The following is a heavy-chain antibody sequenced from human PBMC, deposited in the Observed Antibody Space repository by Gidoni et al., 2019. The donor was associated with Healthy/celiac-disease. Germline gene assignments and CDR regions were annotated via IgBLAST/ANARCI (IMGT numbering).Heavy chain of an antibody. J-gene: IGHJ4*02. CDR2: ISSSSSYI. V-gene: IGHV3-21*01. D-gene: IGHD6-19*01. CDR3: ARGTSIAVANGYGY. CDR1: GFPFSSYS. Sequence: EVQLVESGGGLVKPGGSLRLSCAASGFPFSSYSMNWVRQAPGKGLEWVSSISSSSSYIYYADSVKGRFTISRDNAKNSLYLQMNSLRAEDTAVYYCARGTSIAVANGYGYWGQGTLVTVSS.